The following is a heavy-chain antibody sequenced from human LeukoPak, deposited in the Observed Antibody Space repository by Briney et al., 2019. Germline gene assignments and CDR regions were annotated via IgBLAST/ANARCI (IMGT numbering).Heavy chain of an antibody. D-gene: IGHD6-13*01. CDR1: GFTFSDYS. CDR2: IRYDGSNK. V-gene: IGHV3-30*02. Sequence: PGGSLRLSCAASGFTFSDYSMSWIRQAPGKGLEWVAFIRYDGSNKYYADSVKGRFTISRDNSKNTLYLQMNSLRAEDTAVYYCAKDREHAAGNFDYWGQGTLVTVSS. CDR3: AKDREHAAGNFDY. J-gene: IGHJ4*02.